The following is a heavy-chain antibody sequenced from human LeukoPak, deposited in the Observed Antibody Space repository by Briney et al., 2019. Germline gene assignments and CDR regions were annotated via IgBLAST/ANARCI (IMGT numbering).Heavy chain of an antibody. V-gene: IGHV3-48*03. J-gene: IGHJ1*01. D-gene: IGHD1-26*01. CDR2: ISSSGSTI. Sequence: GGSLRLSCAASGFTFSSYEMNWVRQAPGRGLEWVSYISSSGSTIYYADSVKGRFTISRDNAKNSLYLQMNSLRAEDTAVYYCAREAGGSLKYFQHWGQGTLVTVSS. CDR1: GFTFSSYE. CDR3: AREAGGSLKYFQH.